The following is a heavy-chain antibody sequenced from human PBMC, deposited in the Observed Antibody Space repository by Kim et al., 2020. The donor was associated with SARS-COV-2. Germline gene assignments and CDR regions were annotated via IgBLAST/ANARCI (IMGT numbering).Heavy chain of an antibody. V-gene: IGHV7-4-1*02. Sequence: YAQGFTGRFVFSLGTAVSTAYLQISSLKAEDTAVYYCARALPISSNWFDPWGQGTLVTVSS. CDR3: ARALPISSNWFDP. J-gene: IGHJ5*02. D-gene: IGHD3-3*01.